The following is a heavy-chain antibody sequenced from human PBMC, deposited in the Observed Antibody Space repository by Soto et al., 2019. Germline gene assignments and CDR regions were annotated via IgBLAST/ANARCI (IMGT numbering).Heavy chain of an antibody. J-gene: IGHJ4*02. D-gene: IGHD6-13*01. CDR2: ISSSSSPI. CDR3: ARGAAADSF. V-gene: IGHV3-48*01. Sequence: EVQLVESGGGLVQPGESLRLSCAASGFTFSSYSMNWVRQAPGKGLEWISYISSSSSPIYYADSVKGRFTISRDNAKNSLYLQMNSLRADDTAVYYCARGAAADSFWGQGTLVTVSS. CDR1: GFTFSSYS.